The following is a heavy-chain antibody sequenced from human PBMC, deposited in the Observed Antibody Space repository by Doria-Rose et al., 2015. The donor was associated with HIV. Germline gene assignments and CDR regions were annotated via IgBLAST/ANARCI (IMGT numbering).Heavy chain of an antibody. J-gene: IGHJ5*02. CDR2: INIGGSPI. D-gene: IGHD3-22*01. Sequence: PGKGLEWVSYINIGGSPIHYADSAKGRFTISRDNARNSLFLQMNSLRAEDTAVYYCTRGTLYDSREGSWGQGTLVTVSS. CDR3: TRGTLYDSREGS. V-gene: IGHV3-48*03.